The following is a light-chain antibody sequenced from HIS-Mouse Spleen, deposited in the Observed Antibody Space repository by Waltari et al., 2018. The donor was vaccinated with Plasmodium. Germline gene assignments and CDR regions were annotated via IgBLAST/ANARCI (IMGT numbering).Light chain of an antibody. J-gene: IGLJ3*02. CDR3: YSTDSSGNHRV. CDR1: ALPKKF. V-gene: IGLV3-10*01. Sequence: SYELTQPPPASVSPGQPARITCPGDALPKKFSYWYQQKSGQTPLLVIYEDSKRPPGIPGRFSGSSSGTMATLTISGAQVEDEADYYCYSTDSSGNHRVFGGGTKLTVL. CDR2: EDS.